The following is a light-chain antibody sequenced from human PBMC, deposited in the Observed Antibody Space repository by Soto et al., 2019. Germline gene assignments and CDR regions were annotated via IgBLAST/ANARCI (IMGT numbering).Light chain of an antibody. CDR2: AAS. CDR3: QQSYSTPRMYT. J-gene: IGKJ2*01. V-gene: IGKV1-39*01. Sequence: DIQMTQSPFSLSASVGDRVTITCRASQSISSYLNWYQQKPGKARKLLIYAASSLQSGVPSRFSGSGSGTDFTLTISSLQPEDFATYYCQQSYSTPRMYTFGQGTKLEIK. CDR1: QSISSY.